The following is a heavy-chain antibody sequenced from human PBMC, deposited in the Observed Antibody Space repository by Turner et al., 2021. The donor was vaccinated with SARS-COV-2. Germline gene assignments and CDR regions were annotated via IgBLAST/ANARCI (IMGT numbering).Heavy chain of an antibody. CDR3: VRCRSWVSGFFDP. J-gene: IGHJ5*02. Sequence: EVRPGQAGTEEKKNGESQKNTCEGSGHTFTSYWIGWVRQKPGKGLEWMGIIVSSDSDTRYNPSFQGQVTISVDLSISTAYLQWSSLTASDTAMYYCVRCRSWVSGFFDPWGQGTLVIVSS. CDR1: GHTFTSYW. V-gene: IGHV5-51*01. D-gene: IGHD6-13*01. CDR2: IVSSDSDT.